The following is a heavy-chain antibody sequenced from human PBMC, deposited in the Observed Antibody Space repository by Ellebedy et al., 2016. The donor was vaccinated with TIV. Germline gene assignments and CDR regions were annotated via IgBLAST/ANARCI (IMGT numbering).Heavy chain of an antibody. Sequence: ASVKVSXKASGYTFTSYYMHWVRQAPGQGLEWMGIINPSGGSTSYAQKFQGRVTMTRDTSISTAYMELSRLRSDDTAVYYCARDAAPLRLRSKLDWYFDLWGRGTLVTVSS. CDR2: INPSGGST. CDR3: ARDAAPLRLRSKLDWYFDL. CDR1: GYTFTSYY. D-gene: IGHD4-17*01. J-gene: IGHJ2*01. V-gene: IGHV1-46*01.